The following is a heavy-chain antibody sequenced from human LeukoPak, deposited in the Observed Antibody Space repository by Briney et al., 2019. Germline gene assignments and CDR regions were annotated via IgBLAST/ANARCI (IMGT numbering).Heavy chain of an antibody. D-gene: IGHD3-22*01. V-gene: IGHV1-69*13. CDR2: IIPIFGTA. J-gene: IGHJ4*02. CDR3: ARSGPYDSSGYYYFDY. Sequence: ASVKVSCKASGGTFSSYAISWVRQAPGQGLEWMGGIIPIFGTANYAQKFQGRVTITADESTSTAYMELSSLRSEDTAVYYCARSGPYDSSGYYYFDYWGQGTLVTVSS. CDR1: GGTFSSYA.